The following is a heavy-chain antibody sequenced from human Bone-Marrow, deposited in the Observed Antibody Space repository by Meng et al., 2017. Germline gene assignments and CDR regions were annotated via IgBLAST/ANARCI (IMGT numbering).Heavy chain of an antibody. V-gene: IGHV1-2*06. J-gene: IGHJ5*02. CDR2: INPNSGGT. CDR3: ARVSVRGVIRWFDP. D-gene: IGHD3-10*01. CDR1: GYTFTGYY. Sequence: VQLVQSGDEVKKPGASVKVSCKASGYTFTGYYMHWVRQAPGQGLEWMGRINPNSGGTNYAQKFQGRVTMTRDTSISTAYMELSRLRSDDTAVYYCARVSVRGVIRWFDPWGQGTLVTVSS.